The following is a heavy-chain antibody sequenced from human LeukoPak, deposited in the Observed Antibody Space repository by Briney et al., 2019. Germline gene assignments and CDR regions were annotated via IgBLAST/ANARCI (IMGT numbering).Heavy chain of an antibody. Sequence: SGPTLVNPTQTLTLTCTFSGFSLSTSGVGVGWIRQPPGKALEWLALIYWDDDKRYSPSLKSRLTITKDTSKNQVVLTMTNIDPVDTATYYCAHRGDSGSYRDWFDPWGQGTLVTVSS. D-gene: IGHD1-26*01. CDR2: IYWDDDK. J-gene: IGHJ5*02. CDR1: GFSLSTSGVG. CDR3: AHRGDSGSYRDWFDP. V-gene: IGHV2-5*02.